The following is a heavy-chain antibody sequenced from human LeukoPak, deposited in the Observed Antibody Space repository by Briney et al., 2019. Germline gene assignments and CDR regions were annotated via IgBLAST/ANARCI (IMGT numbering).Heavy chain of an antibody. J-gene: IGHJ3*02. CDR2: ISTYYNKS. CDR3: ARGMVVGFFVCALDI. V-gene: IGHV1-18*01. CDR1: GYTFTSYG. Sequence: ASVKVSCKASGYTFTSYGISWVRQAPGQGLEWMGWISTYYNKSNPGQKFQGRVTMTTDTSTSTAYMELRSLRSDDTAVYYCARGMVVGFFVCALDIWGQGTMVTVSS. D-gene: IGHD2-8*01.